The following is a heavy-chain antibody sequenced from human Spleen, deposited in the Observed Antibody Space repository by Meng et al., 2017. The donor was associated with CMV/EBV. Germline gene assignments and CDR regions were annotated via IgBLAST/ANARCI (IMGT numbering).Heavy chain of an antibody. V-gene: IGHV1-2*02. CDR1: GYTFTGYY. J-gene: IGHJ6*02. CDR2: INPNSGGT. D-gene: IGHD3-3*01. Sequence: ASVKVSCKASGYTFTGYYMHWVRQAPGQGLEWMGWINPNSGGTNYAQKFQGRVTMTRDTSISTAYMELSRLRSDDTAVYYCARGAGAVIELGRVYYGMDVWGQGTTVTVSS. CDR3: ARGAGAVIELGRVYYGMDV.